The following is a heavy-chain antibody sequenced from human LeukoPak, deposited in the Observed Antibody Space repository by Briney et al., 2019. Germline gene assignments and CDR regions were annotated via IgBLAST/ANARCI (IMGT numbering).Heavy chain of an antibody. CDR2: IKQDGSEK. Sequence: GGSLRLSCAASGFTFSSYWMSWVRQAPGKGLEWVANIKQDGSEKYYVDSVKGRFTISRDNAKNSLYLQMNSLRAEDTAVYYCARDITYYYDSSGYSDYWGQGTLVTVSS. V-gene: IGHV3-7*01. J-gene: IGHJ4*02. D-gene: IGHD3-22*01. CDR1: GFTFSSYW. CDR3: ARDITYYYDSSGYSDY.